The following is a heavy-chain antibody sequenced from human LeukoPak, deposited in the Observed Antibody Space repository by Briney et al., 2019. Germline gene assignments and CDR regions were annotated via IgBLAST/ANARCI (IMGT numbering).Heavy chain of an antibody. Sequence: SETLSLTCAVYGGSFSGYYWSWIRQPPGKGLEWIGEINHSGSTNYNPSLKSRVTISVDTSKNQFSLKLSSVTAADTAVYYCARVESTYYYGSGSYWRAQRTSYNWFDPWGQGTLVTVSS. CDR3: ARVESTYYYGSGSYWRAQRTSYNWFDP. CDR1: GGSFSGYY. V-gene: IGHV4-34*01. J-gene: IGHJ5*02. CDR2: INHSGST. D-gene: IGHD3-10*01.